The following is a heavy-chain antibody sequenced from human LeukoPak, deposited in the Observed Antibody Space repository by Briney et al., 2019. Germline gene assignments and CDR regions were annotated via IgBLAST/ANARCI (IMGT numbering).Heavy chain of an antibody. CDR2: INPNSGGT. J-gene: IGHJ4*02. CDR3: AREEAYGSTSCYCDY. CDR1: GYTFTGYY. V-gene: IGHV1-2*02. D-gene: IGHD2-2*01. Sequence: ASVKVSCKASGYTFTGYYMHWVRQAPGQGLEWMGWINPNSGGTHYAQRFQGRVTMTRDTSLSTAYTGLSSLRSDDTAVYYCAREEAYGSTSCYCDYWGQGTLDTVSS.